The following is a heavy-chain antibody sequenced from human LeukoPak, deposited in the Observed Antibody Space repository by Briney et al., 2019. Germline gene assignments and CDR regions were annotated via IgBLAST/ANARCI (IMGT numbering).Heavy chain of an antibody. J-gene: IGHJ4*02. D-gene: IGHD3-16*01. CDR1: GFTSSDYS. V-gene: IGHV3-21*01. CDR2: ISSSSSYM. CDR3: VRAQGLGESENH. Sequence: GGCLRVSCAASGFTSSDYSMNSVCQAPGEGVGWVSSISSSSSYMKYAESVRGRFTISRDNAKNSLYLHVSSLRAEDTAVYYCVRAQGLGESENHWGQGTLVTVSS.